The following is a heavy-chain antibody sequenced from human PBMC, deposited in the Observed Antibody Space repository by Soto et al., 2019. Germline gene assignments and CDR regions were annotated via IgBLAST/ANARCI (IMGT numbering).Heavy chain of an antibody. CDR2: FDPEDGET. J-gene: IGHJ4*02. CDR3: ATSLSFFWSGYQG. Sequence: ASVKVSCKVSGYTLTELSMHWVRQAPGKGLEWMGGFDPEDGETIYAQKFQGRVTMTEGTSTDTAYMELSSLRSEDTAVYYCATSLSFFWSGYQGWGQGTLVTVSS. V-gene: IGHV1-24*01. D-gene: IGHD3-3*01. CDR1: GYTLTELS.